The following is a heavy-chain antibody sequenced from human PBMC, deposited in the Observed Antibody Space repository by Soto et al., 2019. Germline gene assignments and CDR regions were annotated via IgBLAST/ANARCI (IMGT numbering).Heavy chain of an antibody. V-gene: IGHV3-64D*06. D-gene: IGHD5-12*01. CDR1: GFTFGGSA. J-gene: IGHJ4*02. CDR3: ARDRRDGYNTPYFDH. CDR2: ISGNGGST. Sequence: RRLSCAASGFTFGGSATHWVRQAPGKGLEYVSAISGNGGSTYYADSVKGRFTISRDNSKNTLYLQMSSLRAEDTAVYYCARDRRDGYNTPYFDHWGQGTLVTVSS.